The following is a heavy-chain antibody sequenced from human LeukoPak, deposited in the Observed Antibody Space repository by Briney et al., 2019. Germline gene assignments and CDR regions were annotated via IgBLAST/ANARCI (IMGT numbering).Heavy chain of an antibody. D-gene: IGHD3-9*01. CDR3: ARDRGYDILTGYFDP. Sequence: ASVKVSCKASGYTFTAFYIHWVRQAPGQGLEWMGWIDPNSGGPNYAQKFQGRVTMTRDTSISTAYMELSRLRSDDTAVYYCARDRGYDILTGYFDPWGQGTLVTVSS. CDR2: IDPNSGGP. CDR1: GYTFTAFY. J-gene: IGHJ5*02. V-gene: IGHV1-2*02.